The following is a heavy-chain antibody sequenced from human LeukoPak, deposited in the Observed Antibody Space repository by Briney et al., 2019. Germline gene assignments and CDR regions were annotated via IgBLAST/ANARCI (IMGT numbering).Heavy chain of an antibody. CDR1: GFTFSSYA. Sequence: GGSLRLSCAASGFTFSSYAMSWVRQAPGKGLEWVSAISGSGGSTYYADSVKGRFTISRDNSKNTLYMQMNSLRAEDKDVYYCGKGGAYYYDSSAYYRDWGQGTLVTVSS. V-gene: IGHV3-23*01. J-gene: IGHJ4*02. CDR3: GKGGAYYYDSSAYYRD. D-gene: IGHD3-22*01. CDR2: ISGSGGST.